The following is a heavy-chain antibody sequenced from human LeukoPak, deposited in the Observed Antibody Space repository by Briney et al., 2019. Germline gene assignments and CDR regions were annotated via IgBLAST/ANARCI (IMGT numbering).Heavy chain of an antibody. CDR3: ATMRYYYDSSGYLVGATISFDY. J-gene: IGHJ4*02. CDR1: GYTFTSYG. D-gene: IGHD3-22*01. CDR2: ISADNGKT. Sequence: GASVKVSCKTSGYTFTSYGISWVRQAPGQGLEWMGWISADNGKTNYAQKLQGRVTMTTDTSTSTAYMELRSLRSDDTAVYYCATMRYYYDSSGYLVGATISFDYWGQGTLVTVSS. V-gene: IGHV1-18*01.